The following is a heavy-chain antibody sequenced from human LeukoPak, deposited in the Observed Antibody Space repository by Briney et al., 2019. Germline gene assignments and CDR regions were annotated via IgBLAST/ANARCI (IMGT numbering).Heavy chain of an antibody. D-gene: IGHD2-15*01. CDR1: GFTFSSYE. CDR3: VQESSSLLRSYFDY. CDR2: ISSSGSTI. V-gene: IGHV3-48*03. J-gene: IGHJ4*02. Sequence: GGSPRLSCAASGFTFSSYEMNWVRQAPGKGLEWVSYISSSGSTIYYADSVKGRFTISRDNAKNSLYLQMNSLRAEDTAVYYCVQESSSLLRSYFDYWGQGTQVTVSS.